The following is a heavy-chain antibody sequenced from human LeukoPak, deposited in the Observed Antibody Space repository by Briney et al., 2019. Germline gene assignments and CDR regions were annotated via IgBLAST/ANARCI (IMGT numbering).Heavy chain of an antibody. CDR1: GFTFSSYS. V-gene: IGHV3-21*04. CDR3: AKRSLDYYYMDV. J-gene: IGHJ6*03. Sequence: KAGGSLRLSCAASGFTFSSYSMNWVRQAPGKGLEWVSSISSSSSYIYYADSVKGRFTISRDNAKNSLYLQMNSLRAEDTAVYYCAKRSLDYYYMDVWGKGTTVTVSS. D-gene: IGHD1-1*01. CDR2: ISSSSSYI.